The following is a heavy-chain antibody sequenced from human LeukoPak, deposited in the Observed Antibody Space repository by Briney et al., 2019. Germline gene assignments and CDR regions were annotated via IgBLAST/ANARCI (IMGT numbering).Heavy chain of an antibody. CDR1: GGSISSHY. V-gene: IGHV4-59*11. D-gene: IGHD3-10*01. J-gene: IGHJ6*03. CDR3: ARGRITMVRGVIIDYYYYMDV. Sequence: SETLSLTCTVSGGSISSHYWSWIRQPPGKGLGLIGYIYYSGSTNYNPSLNSRVTISVETSKNQFSLKLSSVTAADTAVYYCARGRITMVRGVIIDYYYYMDVWGKGTTVTVSS. CDR2: IYYSGST.